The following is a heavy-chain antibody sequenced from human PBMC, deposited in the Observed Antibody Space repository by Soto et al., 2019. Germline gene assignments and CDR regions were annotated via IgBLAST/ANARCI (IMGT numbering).Heavy chain of an antibody. CDR3: PRGRGTIFGEVVVVFYGMDX. V-gene: IGHV3-72*01. D-gene: IGHD3-3*01. J-gene: IGHJ6*02. CDR1: GLTISDHY. Sequence: GGSLRLSFAASGLTISDHYMDWVRKAPGKGLEWVFRSRNKGKSLTKEYAASVKGRFTILGDDSKSSQYLQMNSLKTEDTAVYYCPRGRGTIFGEVVVVFYGMDXWGQVATLTVS. CDR2: SRNKGKSLTK.